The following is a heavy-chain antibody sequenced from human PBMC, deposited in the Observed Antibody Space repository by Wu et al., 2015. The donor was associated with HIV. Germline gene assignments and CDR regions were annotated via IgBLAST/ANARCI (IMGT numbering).Heavy chain of an antibody. Sequence: QVQLVQSGAEVKKPGSSVKVSCKASGGTFSTYAFTWVRQVPGQGLEWMGRITPVFGTTNYAQTFQGRVTITADESTRTAYMELSSLRSADTAVYFCARGLTAYYTMDVWGQGTTVTVS. CDR1: GGTFSTYA. CDR2: ITPVFGTT. D-gene: IGHD3/OR15-3a*01. J-gene: IGHJ6*02. CDR3: ARGLTAYYTMDV. V-gene: IGHV1-69*13.